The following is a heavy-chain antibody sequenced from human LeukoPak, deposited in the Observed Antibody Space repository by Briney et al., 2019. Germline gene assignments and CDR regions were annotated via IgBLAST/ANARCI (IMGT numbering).Heavy chain of an antibody. CDR3: AKAVAATGHYYFGMDV. J-gene: IGHJ6*02. Sequence: GGSLRLSCAASGFTFSSYAMSWVRQAPGKGLEWVSTIRGSGGGTYYADSVKGRFTISRDNSKSTLYLQMNSLRAEDTAVYYCAKAVAATGHYYFGMDVWGQGTTVTVSS. CDR2: IRGSGGGT. CDR1: GFTFSSYA. V-gene: IGHV3-23*01. D-gene: IGHD6-19*01.